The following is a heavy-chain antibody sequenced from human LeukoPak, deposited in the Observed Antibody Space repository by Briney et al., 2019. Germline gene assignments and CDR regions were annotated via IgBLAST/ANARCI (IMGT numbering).Heavy chain of an antibody. CDR2: ISAYNGNT. Sequence: ASVKVSCKASGYTFTNYDISWVRQAPGQGLEWVGWISAYNGNTNYAQKFQGRVTMTRDTSITTAYMEVSSLRSDDTAMYYCAREDSSTSFYSYWGQGTLVTVSS. CDR1: GYTFTNYD. J-gene: IGHJ4*02. V-gene: IGHV1-18*01. D-gene: IGHD2-2*02. CDR3: AREDSSTSFYSY.